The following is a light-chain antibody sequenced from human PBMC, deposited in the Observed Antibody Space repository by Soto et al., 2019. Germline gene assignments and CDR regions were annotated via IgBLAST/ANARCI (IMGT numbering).Light chain of an antibody. J-gene: IGLJ3*02. CDR1: SSNIGYNA. V-gene: IGLV1-47*02. CDR2: GNS. CDR3: SAWDDSLSGVV. Sequence: QSVLTQPPSASGTPGQRVTLSCSGSSSNIGYNAVNWYQQLPGKAPKLLMHGNSQLPAGVPDRFSGSKSGTSASLAISGLRTEDEDDYYCSAWDDSLSGVVFGGGTKLTVL.